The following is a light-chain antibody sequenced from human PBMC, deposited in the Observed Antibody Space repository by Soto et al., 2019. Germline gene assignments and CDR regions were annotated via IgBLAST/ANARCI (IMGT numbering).Light chain of an antibody. CDR1: QSVSSY. CDR3: HRGSKSFT. V-gene: IGKV3-11*01. Sequence: EIVLTQSPATLSLSPGERATLSCRASQSVSSYLAWYQQKPGQAPRLLIYDASNRATGIPARFSGSGSGTAFTFPISILELKDFEVYYGHRGSKSFTFGKGKRLRLN. CDR2: DAS. J-gene: IGKJ5*01.